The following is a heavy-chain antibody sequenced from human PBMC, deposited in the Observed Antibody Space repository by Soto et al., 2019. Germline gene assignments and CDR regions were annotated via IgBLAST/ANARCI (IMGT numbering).Heavy chain of an antibody. CDR3: ARHTLYGNFYDKNFDY. V-gene: IGHV5-10-1*01. CDR2: IDPGDSYA. CDR1: GYIFSDYW. J-gene: IGHJ4*02. D-gene: IGHD3-16*01. Sequence: GESLKIACKASGYIFSDYWISWVRQMPGKGLEWMGRIDPGDSYATYSPSFQGRVTISTDRSVDTAYLQWSSLKASDTAMYFCARHTLYGNFYDKNFDYWGQGTPVTVSS.